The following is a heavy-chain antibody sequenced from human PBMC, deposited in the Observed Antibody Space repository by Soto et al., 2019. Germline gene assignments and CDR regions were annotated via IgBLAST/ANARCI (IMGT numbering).Heavy chain of an antibody. CDR2: IYFSGVA. Sequence: SETLSLTCTVSGASXTDSYWSWIRQPPEKGLEWIGYIYFSGVATYNPSLKSRATMSRDTSKNEFSLKLTSVTAADTAIYYCARGDSDLAVSEAAYWGQGTLVTVSS. CDR1: GASXTDSY. V-gene: IGHV4-59*01. D-gene: IGHD2-15*01. CDR3: ARGDSDLAVSEAAY. J-gene: IGHJ1*01.